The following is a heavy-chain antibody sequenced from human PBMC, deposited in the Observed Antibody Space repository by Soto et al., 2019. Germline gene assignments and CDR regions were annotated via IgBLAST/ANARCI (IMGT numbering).Heavy chain of an antibody. D-gene: IGHD2-15*01. CDR3: ARGDREDIAVVIGVRPGEYGVDV. V-gene: IGHV3-30-3*01. CDR2: ISYDGGNK. Sequence: QVQLVESGGGVVQPGRSLRLSCAASGFTFRNYAMHWVRQAPGKGLDCVAVISYDGGNKFYRDYVKGRFTISRDNSKNTLYLQITSLRYEDTAVYYCARGDREDIAVVIGVRPGEYGVDVWGQGTTVNVSS. J-gene: IGHJ6*02. CDR1: GFTFRNYA.